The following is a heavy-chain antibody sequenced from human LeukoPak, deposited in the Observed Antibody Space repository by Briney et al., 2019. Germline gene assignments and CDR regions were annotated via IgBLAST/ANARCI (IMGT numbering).Heavy chain of an antibody. CDR3: ARDAMRADIVVVIAARDHYYGMDV. J-gene: IGHJ6*02. D-gene: IGHD2-15*01. Sequence: ASVKVSCKASGYTFTSYGISWVRQAPGQGLEWMGWISAYNGNTNYAQKLQGRVTMTTDTSTSTAYMELRSLRSDDTAVYYCARDAMRADIVVVIAARDHYYGMDVWGQGTLVTVSS. CDR2: ISAYNGNT. CDR1: GYTFTSYG. V-gene: IGHV1-18*01.